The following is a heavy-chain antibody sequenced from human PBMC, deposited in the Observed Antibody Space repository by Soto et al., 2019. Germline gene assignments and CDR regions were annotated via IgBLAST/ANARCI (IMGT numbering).Heavy chain of an antibody. CDR2: ISGSSTVI. V-gene: IGHV3-48*01. D-gene: IGHD6-25*01. Sequence: EVQLVESGGGLIQPGESLRLSCVVSGFTFSSYSMNWVRLAPGKGLEWLSYISGSSTVISYADSVRGRFTISTDNAKNSVYLQMNSLRSEDSAVYYSALRTVPRSAWPLDHWGQGTLVTVSS. CDR3: ALRTVPRSAWPLDH. CDR1: GFTFSSYS. J-gene: IGHJ5*02.